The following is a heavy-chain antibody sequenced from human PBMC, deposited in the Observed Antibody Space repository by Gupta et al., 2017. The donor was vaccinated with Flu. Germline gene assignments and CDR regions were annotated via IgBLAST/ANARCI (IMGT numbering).Heavy chain of an antibody. V-gene: IGHV3-30*03. CDR1: LRSFG. Sequence: LRSFGMHWVGQATGKGLEWVAVLSYDGSKTYYADSVKGRFTISRDNSKNTLYLQMNSLRAEDTAVYYCARRYGSTLGDFDPWGQGTLVTVSS. CDR2: LSYDGSKT. CDR3: ARRYGSTLGDFDP. J-gene: IGHJ5*02. D-gene: IGHD3-16*01.